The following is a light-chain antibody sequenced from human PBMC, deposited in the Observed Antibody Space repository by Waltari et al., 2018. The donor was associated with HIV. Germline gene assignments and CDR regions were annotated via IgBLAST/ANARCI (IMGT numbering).Light chain of an antibody. Sequence: QSALTQPASVAGSLGQSITISCTGTSSDVGGYTYVSWYQQNNSGNAPRLIIFGVSSRPSGVSNRFSGSQSGVTASLTISGLQADDEADYYCSSYTSGSTRVFGGGTKLTVL. CDR1: SSDVGGYTY. CDR2: GVS. CDR3: SSYTSGSTRV. V-gene: IGLV2-14*03. J-gene: IGLJ3*02.